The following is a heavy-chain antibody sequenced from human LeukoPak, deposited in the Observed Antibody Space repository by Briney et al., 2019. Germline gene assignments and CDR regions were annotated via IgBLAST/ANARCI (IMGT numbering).Heavy chain of an antibody. CDR3: ARDAKYYYGSRTFFFFEY. D-gene: IGHD3-10*01. CDR2: IDTSGTT. CDR1: GGSFTSYY. J-gene: IGHJ4*02. V-gene: IGHV4-4*07. Sequence: PSETLSLTCTVSGGSFTSYYWSWIRQPAGKGLEWIGHIDTSGTTNYNPSLKSRVTMPTDTSKSQFSLKLSSVTAADTAIYYCARDAKYYYGSRTFFFFEYWGQGTLVTVSS.